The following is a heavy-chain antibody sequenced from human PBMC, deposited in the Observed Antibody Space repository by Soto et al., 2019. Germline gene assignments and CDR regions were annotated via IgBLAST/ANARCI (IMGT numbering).Heavy chain of an antibody. J-gene: IGHJ6*02. CDR2: IWYDGSLK. Sequence: QVQLVESGGGVVQPGRSLRLSCAASGFTFNTYGMNWVRQAPGKGLEWVAIIWYDGSLKYYADSMKGRFTISRDNSKNTMSLQMNSLRAEDTAVYYCARVACTGGSCIPYAYYAMDVWGQGTTVTVSS. V-gene: IGHV3-33*01. CDR3: ARVACTGGSCIPYAYYAMDV. D-gene: IGHD2-15*01. CDR1: GFTFNTYG.